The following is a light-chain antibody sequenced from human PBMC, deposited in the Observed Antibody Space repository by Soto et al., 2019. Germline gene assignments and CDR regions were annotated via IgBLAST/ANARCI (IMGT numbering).Light chain of an antibody. CDR1: SSNIGSNF. J-gene: IGLJ2*01. CDR2: RNN. V-gene: IGLV1-47*01. CDR3: AAWDDSLSGVV. Sequence: QSVLTQPPSASGTPGQRVTISCSGSSSNIGSNFVYWYQQIPGTAPKLLIYRNNQRPSGVPDRFSGSKSGTSASLAISGLRSEDEADYYCAAWDDSLSGVVFGGGPSSPS.